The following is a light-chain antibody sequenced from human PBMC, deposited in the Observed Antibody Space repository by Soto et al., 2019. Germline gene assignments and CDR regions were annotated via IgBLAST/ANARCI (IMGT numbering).Light chain of an antibody. V-gene: IGKV1-39*01. CDR3: QQSYSTPYT. Sequence: DIKMTQSPSSLSASIGDRVTITCQASHDISDYLNWYHQKPGKAPELLIYDASKLQTGVPSRFSGRGSGTDFTLTISSLQPEDFATYYCQQSYSTPYTFGQGTKLEIK. CDR2: DAS. CDR1: HDISDY. J-gene: IGKJ2*01.